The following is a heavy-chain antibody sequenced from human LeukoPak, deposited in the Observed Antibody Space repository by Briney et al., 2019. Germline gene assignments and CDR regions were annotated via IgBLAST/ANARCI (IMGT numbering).Heavy chain of an antibody. CDR3: AKGLRGYSGYDPPYHFDY. V-gene: IGHV3-30*02. Sequence: GGSLRLSCAASGFTFSSYGMHWVRQAPGKGLEWVAFIRYDGSNKYYADSVKGRFTISRDNSKNTLYLQMNSLRAEDTAVYYCAKGLRGYSGYDPPYHFDYWGQGTLVTVSS. J-gene: IGHJ4*02. D-gene: IGHD5-12*01. CDR2: IRYDGSNK. CDR1: GFTFSSYG.